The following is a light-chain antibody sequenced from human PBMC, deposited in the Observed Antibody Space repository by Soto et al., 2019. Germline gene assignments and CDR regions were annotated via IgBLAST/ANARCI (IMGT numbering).Light chain of an antibody. CDR2: GNS. J-gene: IGLJ2*01. CDR3: QSYDNSLSVVV. CDR1: SSNIGAGYD. Sequence: QSVLTQPPSVSGAPGQRVTISCTGSSSNIGAGYDVHWYQQLPGTAPKLLIYGNSNRPSRVPDRFSGSKSGTSASLAITGLQAEDEADYYCQSYDNSLSVVVFGGGTQVTVL. V-gene: IGLV1-40*01.